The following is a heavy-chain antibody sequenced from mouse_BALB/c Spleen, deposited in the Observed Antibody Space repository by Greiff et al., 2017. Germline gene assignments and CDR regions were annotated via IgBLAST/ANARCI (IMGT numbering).Heavy chain of an antibody. D-gene: IGHD2-4*01. CDR2: ISYDGSN. J-gene: IGHJ3*01. Sequence: EVKLMESGPGLVKPSQSLSLTCSVTGYSITSGYYWNWIRQFPGNKLEWMGYISYDGSNNYNPSLKNRISITRDTSKNQFFLKLNSVTTEDTATYYCARADYDYDRAWFAYWGQGTLVTVSA. CDR1: GYSITSGYY. V-gene: IGHV3-6*02. CDR3: ARADYDYDRAWFAY.